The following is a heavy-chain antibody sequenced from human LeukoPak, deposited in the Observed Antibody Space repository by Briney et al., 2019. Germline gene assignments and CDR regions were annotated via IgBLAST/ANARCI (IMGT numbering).Heavy chain of an antibody. V-gene: IGHV3-30*02. D-gene: IGHD6-13*01. Sequence: PGGSLRLSCAASGFTFSSYGMHWFRQAPGKGLEWVAFIRYDGSNKYYADSVKGRFTISRDNSKNTLYLQMNSLRAEDTAVYYCAKSSSSWPGDWFDPWGQGTLVTVSS. J-gene: IGHJ5*02. CDR3: AKSSSSWPGDWFDP. CDR1: GFTFSSYG. CDR2: IRYDGSNK.